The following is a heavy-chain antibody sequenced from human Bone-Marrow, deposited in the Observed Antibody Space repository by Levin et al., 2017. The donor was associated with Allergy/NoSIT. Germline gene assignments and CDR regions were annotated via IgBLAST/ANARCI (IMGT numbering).Heavy chain of an antibody. CDR3: AHAEYHLGYAMDV. CDR2: IYWNDDN. V-gene: IGHV2-5*01. J-gene: IGHJ6*02. CDR1: GFSLGTSGVG. D-gene: IGHD2/OR15-2a*01. Sequence: SGPTLVKPTQTLTLTCTFSGFSLGTSGVGVAWIRQPPGKALEWLAVIYWNDDNFYNPSLKSRLTITKDTSKNQVFLTMTNMNPVNTATFYCAHAEYHLGYAMDVWGQGTTVTVSS.